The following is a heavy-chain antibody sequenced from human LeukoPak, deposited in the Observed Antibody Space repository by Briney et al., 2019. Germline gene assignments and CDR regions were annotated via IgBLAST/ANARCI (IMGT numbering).Heavy chain of an antibody. J-gene: IGHJ3*02. CDR3: ASDSLYCGSDKCAFDI. D-gene: IGHD2-21*02. CDR1: GFTVSNYC. V-gene: IGHV3-53*01. Sequence: PRGSLRLSWVASGFTVSNYCMSWVRQAPGRGLEWVSDLYGGGSTYYSESVKRPSTISRDDSKNTLYLQVNYLRAEDTAVYYCASDSLYCGSDKCAFDIWGQGTMVTVSS. CDR2: LYGGGST.